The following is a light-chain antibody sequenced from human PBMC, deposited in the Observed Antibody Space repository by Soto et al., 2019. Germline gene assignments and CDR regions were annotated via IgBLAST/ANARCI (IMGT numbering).Light chain of an antibody. CDR2: GAS. Sequence: EIVLTQSPGTLSLSPGERATLSCRASQSVSHNYLAWLQQKPGQAPRLLIYGASSRATGIPDRFSGSGSETDFTLTISRLEPEDFAVYYCQQYDNFPRTFGQGTKVEIK. CDR3: QQYDNFPRT. J-gene: IGKJ1*01. V-gene: IGKV3-20*01. CDR1: QSVSHNY.